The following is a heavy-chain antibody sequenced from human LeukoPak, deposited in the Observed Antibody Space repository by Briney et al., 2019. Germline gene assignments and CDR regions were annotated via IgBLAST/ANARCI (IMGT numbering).Heavy chain of an antibody. CDR1: GFTFSSYA. D-gene: IGHD2-15*01. J-gene: IGHJ4*02. CDR2: IKPDGSER. V-gene: IGHV3-7*03. Sequence: GGSLRLSCAASGFTFSSYAMSWVRQAPGKGLEWVTNIKPDGSERYYVDSVKGRFTISRDNSKNKLYLQMNSLRAEDPDVYYCGKRGAAYCSGGSCPEHLVIWGQGTLVTVSS. CDR3: GKRGAAYCSGGSCPEHLVI.